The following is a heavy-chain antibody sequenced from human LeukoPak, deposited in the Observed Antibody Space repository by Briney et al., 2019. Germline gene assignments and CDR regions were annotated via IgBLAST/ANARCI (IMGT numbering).Heavy chain of an antibody. CDR1: GFTFSGYW. J-gene: IGHJ4*02. V-gene: IGHV3-74*01. CDR2: INRDGSST. Sequence: GGSLRLFCTACGFTFSGYWVHGVRQAPGKGLVWVSRINRDGSSTTYADSVKGRFTISRDNAKNTLYLQMTSLRAEDTAVYYCARDDWMDYWGQGTLVTVSS. D-gene: IGHD2-21*01. CDR3: ARDDWMDY.